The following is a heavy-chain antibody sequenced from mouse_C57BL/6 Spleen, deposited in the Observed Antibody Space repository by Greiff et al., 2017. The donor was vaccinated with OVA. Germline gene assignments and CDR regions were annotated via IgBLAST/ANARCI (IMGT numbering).Heavy chain of an antibody. Sequence: VQLQQSGTVLARPGASVKMSCKTSGYTFTSYWMHWVKQRPGQGLEWIGAIYPGNSDTSYKQQFKGKAKLTAVTSASTAYIERSSLTNEDSAVYYCTTNCVYYFDYWGQGTTLTVSS. CDR1: GYTFTSYW. J-gene: IGHJ2*01. CDR3: TTNCVYYFDY. CDR2: IYPGNSDT. V-gene: IGHV1-5*01. D-gene: IGHD4-1*01.